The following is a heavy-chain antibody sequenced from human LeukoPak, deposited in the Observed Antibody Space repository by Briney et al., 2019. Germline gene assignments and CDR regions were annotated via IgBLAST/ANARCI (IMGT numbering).Heavy chain of an antibody. CDR3: ARLGLEVGGPNWFDP. CDR1: GFSFSSNW. J-gene: IGHJ5*02. Sequence: GGSLRLSCAAPGFSFSSNWMGWVRQAPGKGLEWVAHIKRDGSQKYYLDTVKGRFTISRDNAKNSLYLQMNSLRVEDTAVYYCARLGLEVGGPNWFDPWGQGTLVTVSS. V-gene: IGHV3-7*01. CDR2: IKRDGSQK. D-gene: IGHD1-1*01.